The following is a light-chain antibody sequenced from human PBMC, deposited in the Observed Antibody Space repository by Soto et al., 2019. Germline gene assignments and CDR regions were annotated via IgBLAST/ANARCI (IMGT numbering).Light chain of an antibody. CDR1: QSVSSSY. V-gene: IGKV3-20*01. J-gene: IGKJ1*01. Sequence: DIVLTQSPGTLSLSPGERATLSCRASQSVSSSYLAWYQQKPGQAPRLLIYGASSRATGIPDRFSGSGCGTDFTLTISRLEAEDFAVYYCQRYGSSPPWTFGQGTKVEIK. CDR2: GAS. CDR3: QRYGSSPPWT.